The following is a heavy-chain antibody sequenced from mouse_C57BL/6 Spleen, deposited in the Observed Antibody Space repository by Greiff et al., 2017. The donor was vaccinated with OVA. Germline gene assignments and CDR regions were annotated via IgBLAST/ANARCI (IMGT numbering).Heavy chain of an antibody. CDR3: ARYDTTVVHYYAMDY. V-gene: IGHV7-3*01. CDR2: IRNKANGYTT. D-gene: IGHD1-1*01. J-gene: IGHJ4*01. CDR1: GFTFTDYY. Sequence: EVKLMESGGGLVQPGGSLSLSCAASGFTFTDYYMSWVRQPPGKALEWLGFIRNKANGYTTEYSASVKGRFTISRDNSQSILYLQMNALRAEDSATYYCARYDTTVVHYYAMDYWGQGTSVTVSS.